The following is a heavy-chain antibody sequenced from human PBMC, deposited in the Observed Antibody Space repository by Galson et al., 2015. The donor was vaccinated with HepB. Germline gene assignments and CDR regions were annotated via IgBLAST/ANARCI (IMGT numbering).Heavy chain of an antibody. CDR1: GFTFSSYA. V-gene: IGHV3-23*01. CDR3: ANGPPVPAARAHWFDP. D-gene: IGHD2-2*01. CDR2: ISGSGGST. J-gene: IGHJ5*02. Sequence: SLRLSCAASGFTFSSYAMSWVRQAPGKGLEWVSAISGSGGSTYYADSVKGRFTISRDNSKNTLYLQMNSLRAEDTAVYYCANGPPVPAARAHWFDPWGQGTLVTASS.